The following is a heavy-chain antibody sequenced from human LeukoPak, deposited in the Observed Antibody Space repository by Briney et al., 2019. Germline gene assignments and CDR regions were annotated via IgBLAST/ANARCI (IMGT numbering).Heavy chain of an antibody. J-gene: IGHJ6*03. CDR2: VHYSGSS. D-gene: IGHD2-8*01. V-gene: IGHV4-59*08. Sequence: SAALSLACTVARDSISSYYCRWIRQPPGKGLEWIGYVHYSGSSAYIPSLKSRVTMSVDTSKNQFFLSLTSVTAADTALYYCARWYCSNNICFHMDVWGKGTTVSVFS. CDR3: ARWYCSNNICFHMDV. CDR1: RDSISSYY.